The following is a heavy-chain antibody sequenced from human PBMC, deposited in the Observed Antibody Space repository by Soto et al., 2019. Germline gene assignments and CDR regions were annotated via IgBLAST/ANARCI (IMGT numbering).Heavy chain of an antibody. V-gene: IGHV3-23*01. D-gene: IGHD6-13*01. J-gene: IGHJ4*02. CDR1: GFIPISYA. CDR2: ISGSGGAT. CDR3: AKDAIMVSSSFNYFDF. Sequence: PGGSLRLSCVVSGFIPISYAMIWFRHSPGKGLEWVSGISGSGGATSYADSVKGRFTISRDNSKNTLYLQMNSLSAEDTAIYYCAKDAIMVSSSFNYFDFWGQGALVTVSS.